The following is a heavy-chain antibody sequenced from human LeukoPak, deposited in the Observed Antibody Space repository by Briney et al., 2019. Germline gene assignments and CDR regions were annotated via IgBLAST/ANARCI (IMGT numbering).Heavy chain of an antibody. J-gene: IGHJ4*02. CDR3: ARDWELGH. D-gene: IGHD1-26*01. CDR1: GGSFSGYY. CDR2: INHSGST. Sequence: PSETLSLTCAAYGGSFSGYYWSWIRQPPGKGLEWIGEINHSGSTNYNPSLKSRVTISVDTSKNQFSLKLSSVTAADTAVYYCARDWELGHWGRGILVTVTS. V-gene: IGHV4-34*01.